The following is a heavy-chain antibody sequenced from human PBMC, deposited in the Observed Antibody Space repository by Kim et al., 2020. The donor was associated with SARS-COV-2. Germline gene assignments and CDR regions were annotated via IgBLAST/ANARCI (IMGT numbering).Heavy chain of an antibody. Sequence: GGSLRLSCAASGFNFGDHEMNWVRQAPGRGLEWLSFISFDSYSKYYADSVRGRFTISRDNGENSLYLQMDSLTADDTGLYFCVTSSHSYCHGRTCFLPYWGQGTLVTVSS. D-gene: IGHD2-15*01. CDR2: ISFDSYSK. CDR1: GFNFGDHE. V-gene: IGHV3-21*06. J-gene: IGHJ4*01. CDR3: VTSSHSYCHGRTCFLPY.